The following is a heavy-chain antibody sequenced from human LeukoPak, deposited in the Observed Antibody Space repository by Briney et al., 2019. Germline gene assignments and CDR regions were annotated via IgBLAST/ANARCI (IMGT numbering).Heavy chain of an antibody. CDR2: FDPEDGET. Sequence: GASVKVSCKVSGYTLTELSMHWVRQAPGKGLEWMGGFDPEDGETIYAQKFQGRVTVTEDTSTDTAYMELSSLRSEDTAVYYCATSRGKAVNDYGDYYSWGQGTLVTVSS. D-gene: IGHD4-17*01. J-gene: IGHJ5*02. CDR3: ATSRGKAVNDYGDYYS. V-gene: IGHV1-24*01. CDR1: GYTLTELS.